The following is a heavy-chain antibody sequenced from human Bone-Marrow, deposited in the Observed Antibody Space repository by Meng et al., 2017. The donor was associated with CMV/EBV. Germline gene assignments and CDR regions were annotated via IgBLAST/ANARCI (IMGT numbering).Heavy chain of an antibody. V-gene: IGHV3-21*01. CDR2: ISSSSSYI. CDR1: GFTFSSYS. J-gene: IGHJ6*02. Sequence: GEPLKISCAASGFTFSSYSMNWVRQAPGKGLEWVSSISSSSSYIYYADSVKGRFTISRDNAKNSLYLQMSSLRADDTAVYYCARDPYTYDFWSGYYGMDVWGQGTTVTVSS. CDR3: ARDPYTYDFWSGYYGMDV. D-gene: IGHD3-3*01.